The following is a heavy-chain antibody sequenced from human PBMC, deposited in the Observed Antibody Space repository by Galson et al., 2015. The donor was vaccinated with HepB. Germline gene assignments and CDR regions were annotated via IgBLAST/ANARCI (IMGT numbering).Heavy chain of an antibody. CDR1: GYTLTELS. CDR3: ATEFWYSSSSAAFDI. D-gene: IGHD6-6*01. J-gene: IGHJ3*02. Sequence: SVKVSCKVSGYTLTELSMHWVRQAPGRGLEWMGGFDPEDGETIYAQKFQGRVTMTEDTSTDTAYMELSSLRSEDTAVYYCATEFWYSSSSAAFDIWGQGTMVTVSS. V-gene: IGHV1-24*01. CDR2: FDPEDGET.